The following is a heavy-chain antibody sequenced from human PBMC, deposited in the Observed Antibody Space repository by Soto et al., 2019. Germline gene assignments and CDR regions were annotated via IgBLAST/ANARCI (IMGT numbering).Heavy chain of an antibody. D-gene: IGHD1-26*01. J-gene: IGHJ4*02. CDR2: ITSSSDTI. CDR3: GRDLRNWESGSYSYEN. Sequence: GGSLRLSCAASGFTFSSFHMNWVRQAPGRGLEWVAYITSSSDTIYYSDSVKGRFTISRDNGKNSLFLQMTSLRAEDTAVYFCGRDLRNWESGSYSYENWGQGTLVTVSA. V-gene: IGHV3-48*01. CDR1: GFTFSSFH.